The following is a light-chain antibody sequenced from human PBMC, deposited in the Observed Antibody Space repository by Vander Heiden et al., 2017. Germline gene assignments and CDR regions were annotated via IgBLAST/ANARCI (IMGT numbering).Light chain of an antibody. CDR3: QSYDSSNHVV. CDR2: EDN. V-gene: IGLV6-57*01. J-gene: IGLJ2*01. CDR1: SGSIASNY. Sequence: NFMLTQPHSVSESPGTTVTISCTRSSGSIASNYVQGYQQRPGSSPTTVIYEDNQRPSGVPDRFSGSIDSSSNSASLTISGLKTEDEADYYCQSYDSSNHVVFGGGTKLTVL.